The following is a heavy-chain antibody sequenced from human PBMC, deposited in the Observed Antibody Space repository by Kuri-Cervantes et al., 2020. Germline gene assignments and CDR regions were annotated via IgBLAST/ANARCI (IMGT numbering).Heavy chain of an antibody. V-gene: IGHV3-48*03. CDR2: ISSSGSTI. D-gene: IGHD1-26*01. CDR3: ARVGLGGSHWYFDL. CDR1: GFTFSSYE. Sequence: GGSLRLSCAASGFTFSSYEMNWVRQAPGKGLEWVSYISSSGSTIYYADSVKGRFTISRDNAKNSLYLQMNSLRAEDTAVYYCARVGLGGSHWYFDLWGRGTLVTVSS. J-gene: IGHJ2*01.